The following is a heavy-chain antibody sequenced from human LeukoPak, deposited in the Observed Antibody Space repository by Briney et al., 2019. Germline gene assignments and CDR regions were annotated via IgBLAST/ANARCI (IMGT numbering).Heavy chain of an antibody. CDR3: ARDVIQLGAFDY. D-gene: IGHD5-18*01. V-gene: IGHV4-59*01. CDR2: IYYSGST. Sequence: PSETLSLTCTVSGGSISSYYWSWIRQPPGKGLEWIGYIYYSGSTNYNPSLKSRVTISVDTSKNQFSLKLSSVTAAGTAVYYCARDVIQLGAFDYWGQGTLVTVSS. CDR1: GGSISSYY. J-gene: IGHJ4*02.